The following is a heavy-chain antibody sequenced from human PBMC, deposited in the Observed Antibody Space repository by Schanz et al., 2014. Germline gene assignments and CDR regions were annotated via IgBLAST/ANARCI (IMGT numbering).Heavy chain of an antibody. V-gene: IGHV3-30*02. CDR2: IRYDGSDK. Sequence: QVQLVESGGGVVQPGGSLRLSCAASGFTFTNLGMHWVRRAPGKGLEWVAFIRYDGSDKYYADSVKGRFSVSRDNSKNTLYLQMNSLRADDTAVYYCAKDQLANYRGSGYNWFDPWGQGTLVTVSS. J-gene: IGHJ5*02. CDR3: AKDQLANYRGSGYNWFDP. D-gene: IGHD3-10*01. CDR1: GFTFTNLG.